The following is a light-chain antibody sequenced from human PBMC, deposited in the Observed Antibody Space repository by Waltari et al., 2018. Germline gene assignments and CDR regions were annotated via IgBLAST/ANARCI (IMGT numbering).Light chain of an antibody. CDR1: KLGDKY. V-gene: IGLV3-1*01. CDR2: QDS. J-gene: IGLJ2*01. Sequence: SYELPQPPSVSVSPGQTARITCSGDKLGDKYVCWYQQKPGQSPVLVIFQDSKRRSGIPERFSGSNSGNTATLTISGTQAMDEADYYCQAWDSSTVVFGGGTKLTVL. CDR3: QAWDSSTVV.